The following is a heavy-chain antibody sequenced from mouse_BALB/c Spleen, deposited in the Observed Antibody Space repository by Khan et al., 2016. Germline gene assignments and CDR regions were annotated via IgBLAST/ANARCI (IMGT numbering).Heavy chain of an antibody. CDR2: INPDSSTI. J-gene: IGHJ3*01. CDR1: GFDFSRYW. D-gene: IGHD1-1*01. V-gene: IGHV4-1*02. Sequence: EVKLLESGRGLVQPGGSLKLSCAASGFDFSRYWMSWVRQAPGKGLEWIGDINPDSSTINYTPSLKDKFIISRDNAKNTLYLQMSKVRSEDTAVYYCARAGYYGYHAYGCQVTLITISA. CDR3: ARAGYYGYHAY.